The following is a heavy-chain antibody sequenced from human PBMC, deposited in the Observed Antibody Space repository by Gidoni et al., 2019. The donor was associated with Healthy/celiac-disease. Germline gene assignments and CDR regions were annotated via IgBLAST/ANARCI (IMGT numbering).Heavy chain of an antibody. CDR2: IYYSGST. V-gene: IGHV4-39*01. CDR3: ARHPAHDYGDY. D-gene: IGHD3-16*01. CDR1: GGSISSSSYY. Sequence: QLQLQESGPGLVKPSATLSLTCTVSGGSISSSSYYWGWIRQPPGKGLEWIGSIYYSGSTYYNPSLKSRVTISVDTSKNQFSLKLSSVTAADTAVYYCARHPAHDYGDYWGQGTLVTVSS. J-gene: IGHJ4*02.